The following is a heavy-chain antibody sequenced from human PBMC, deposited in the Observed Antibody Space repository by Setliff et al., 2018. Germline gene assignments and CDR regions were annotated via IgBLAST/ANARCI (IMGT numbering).Heavy chain of an antibody. V-gene: IGHV4-59*01. J-gene: IGHJ5*02. CDR1: GGVIRDYY. CDR2: IYYRGTT. Sequence: PSETLSLTCTVSGGVIRDYYWNWIRQSPGKGLEWIGYIYYRGTTNYNSSLKSRVTISIDMSKNQVSLKLSSATAADTVVYFCAAVGIDAGGGWFDPWGHGIPVTVSS. CDR3: AAVGIDAGGGWFDP. D-gene: IGHD1-26*01.